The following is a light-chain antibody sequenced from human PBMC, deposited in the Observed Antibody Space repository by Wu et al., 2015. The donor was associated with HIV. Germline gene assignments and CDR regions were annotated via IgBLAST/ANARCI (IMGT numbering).Light chain of an antibody. CDR1: QSVSSR. Sequence: EVVMTQSPATLPVSPGERATLSCRASQSVSSRLAWYQQKPGQSPRLLIHTASTRATGVPDRFSGRGSGTDFTLTISSLQPEDFAVYYCQQYNNWPFTFGPGTKVDIK. CDR3: QQYNNWPFT. V-gene: IGKV3-15*01. J-gene: IGKJ3*01. CDR2: TAS.